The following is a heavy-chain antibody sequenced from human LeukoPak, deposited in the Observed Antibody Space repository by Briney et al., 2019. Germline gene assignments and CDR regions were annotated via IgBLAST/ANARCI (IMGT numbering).Heavy chain of an antibody. D-gene: IGHD3-3*01. V-gene: IGHV4-59*01. CDR2: IDYSGRR. CDR3: ARETGFFGGGYYAFYYIDV. J-gene: IGHJ6*03. CDR1: GGSISSSY. Sequence: SETLSLTCSVSGGSISSSYWSWIRQPPGKGLEWIGNIDYSGRRSYNPSLKSRLTISIDTPKTQFYLKLRSVTAADTAVYYCARETGFFGGGYYAFYYIDVWGEGTTVTVSS.